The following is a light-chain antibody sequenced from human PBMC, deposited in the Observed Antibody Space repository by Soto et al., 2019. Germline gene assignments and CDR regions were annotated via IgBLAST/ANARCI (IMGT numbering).Light chain of an antibody. CDR1: QIISRW. Sequence: DIQIPHYPSTLSASVVCRVTITCRARQIISRWVAWYQQKPGKAPKLLIYDASNLESGVPSRFSGSGSGTEFTLTISNLQPDDFATYYCQPYENYWTFGEGTKVDNK. CDR3: QPYENYWT. CDR2: DAS. V-gene: IGKV1-5*01. J-gene: IGKJ1*01.